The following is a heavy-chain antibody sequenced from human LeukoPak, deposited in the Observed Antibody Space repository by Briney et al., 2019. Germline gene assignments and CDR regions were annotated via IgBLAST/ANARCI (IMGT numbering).Heavy chain of an antibody. CDR3: ARREVVGATAFDY. CDR1: GYSFTSYW. J-gene: IGHJ4*02. Sequence: GESLKISCKGSGYSFTSYWINWVRQMPGKGLEWMGTIDPSDSCTNYSPAFQGHVTMSSVKSTSTAYLQWSSLKASDTAVYYCARREVVGATAFDYWGQGTLVTVSS. D-gene: IGHD1-26*01. V-gene: IGHV5-10-1*01. CDR2: IDPSDSCT.